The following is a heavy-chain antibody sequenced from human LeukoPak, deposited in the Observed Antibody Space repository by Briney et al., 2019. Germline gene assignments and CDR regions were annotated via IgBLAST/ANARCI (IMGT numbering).Heavy chain of an antibody. D-gene: IGHD3-3*01. CDR2: ISGSGGST. J-gene: IGHJ5*02. CDR1: GFTFSSYA. V-gene: IGHV3-23*01. Sequence: GSLRLSCAASGFTFSSYAMSWVRQAPGKGLEWVSAISGSGGSTYYADSVKGRFTISRDNSKNTLYLQMNSLRAEDTAVYYCAKWRGGYYDFWSGYPNWFDPWGQGTLVTVSS. CDR3: AKWRGGYYDFWSGYPNWFDP.